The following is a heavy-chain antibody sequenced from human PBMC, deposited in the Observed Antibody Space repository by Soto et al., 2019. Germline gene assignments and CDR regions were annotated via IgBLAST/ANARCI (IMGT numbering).Heavy chain of an antibody. J-gene: IGHJ4*02. D-gene: IGHD2-21*02. CDR2: ISYDGSNK. CDR1: GFTFSNYG. CDR3: VGGRYFGDY. Sequence: PGGSLRLSCAASGFTFSNYGVQWVRQAPGKGLEWVTVISYDGSNKYYADSVKGRFTISRDNSKNTVYLQLSSLRPEDTAVYYCVGGRYFGDYWGQGALVTVSS. V-gene: IGHV3-30*03.